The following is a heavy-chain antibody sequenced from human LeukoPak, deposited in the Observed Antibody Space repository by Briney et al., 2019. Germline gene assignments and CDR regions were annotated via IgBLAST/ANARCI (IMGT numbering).Heavy chain of an antibody. V-gene: IGHV3-23*01. D-gene: IGHD3-22*01. CDR3: AKDPRLGLLAIFDY. J-gene: IGHJ4*02. Sequence: GSLRLSCAASGFTFDDYAMHWVRQAPGKGLEWVSAISGSGGSTYYADSVKGRFTISRDNSKNTLYLQMNSLRAEDTAVYYCAKDPRLGLLAIFDYWGQGTLVTVSS. CDR1: GFTFDDYA. CDR2: ISGSGGST.